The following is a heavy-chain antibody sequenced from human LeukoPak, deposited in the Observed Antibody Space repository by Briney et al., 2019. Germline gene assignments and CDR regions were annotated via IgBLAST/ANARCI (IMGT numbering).Heavy chain of an antibody. V-gene: IGHV3-7*01. J-gene: IGHJ5*02. CDR3: ARDWNTIFGVVIKYWFDP. CDR1: GFTFSSYW. D-gene: IGHD3-3*01. CDR2: IKQDGSEK. Sequence: GSLRLSCAASGFTFSSYWMSWVRQAPGKGLEWVANIKQDGSEKYYVDSVKGRFTISRDNAKNSLYLQMNSLRAEDTAVYYCARDWNTIFGVVIKYWFDPWGQGTLVTVSS.